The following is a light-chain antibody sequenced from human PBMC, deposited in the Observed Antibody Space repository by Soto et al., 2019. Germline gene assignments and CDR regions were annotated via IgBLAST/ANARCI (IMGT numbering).Light chain of an antibody. CDR2: KAS. CDR1: QSISSW. Sequence: DIKMTQSPSTLSASVGDRVTITCRASQSISSWLAWYQQKPGKAPKLLIYKASSLESGVPSRFSGCGSGTEFTLTISSLQPDDFATYYFQQYNSYSWTFGQGTKVEIK. CDR3: QQYNSYSWT. V-gene: IGKV1-5*03. J-gene: IGKJ1*01.